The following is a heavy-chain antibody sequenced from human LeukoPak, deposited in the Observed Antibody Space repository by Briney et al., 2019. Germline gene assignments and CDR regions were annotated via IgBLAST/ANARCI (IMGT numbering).Heavy chain of an antibody. J-gene: IGHJ4*02. Sequence: PGRSLRLSCAASGLTVSSYAMHWVRQAPGKGLEWVAVISYDGSNKYYADSVKGRFTISRDNSKNTLYLQMNSLRAEDTAVYYCARDQGGIQLWFRYWGQATLVTVSS. D-gene: IGHD5-18*01. CDR1: GLTVSSYA. CDR3: ARDQGGIQLWFRY. CDR2: ISYDGSNK. V-gene: IGHV3-30*04.